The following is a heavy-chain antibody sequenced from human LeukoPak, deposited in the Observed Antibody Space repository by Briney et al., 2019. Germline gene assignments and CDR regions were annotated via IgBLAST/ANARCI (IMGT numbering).Heavy chain of an antibody. CDR2: IYYSGST. CDR3: ARGRGSAYYDNFDY. V-gene: IGHV4-59*01. D-gene: IGHD3-22*01. Sequence: PSETLSLTCTVSGGSISDSYWSWLRQPPGKGLEWIGYIYYSGSTNYNPSLKSRVTISVDTSKNQFSLKLSSVTAADTAVYYCARGRGSAYYDNFDYWGQGTLVTVSS. J-gene: IGHJ4*02. CDR1: GGSISDSY.